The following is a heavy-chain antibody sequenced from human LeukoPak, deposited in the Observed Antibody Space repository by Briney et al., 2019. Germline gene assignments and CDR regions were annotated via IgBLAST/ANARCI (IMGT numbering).Heavy chain of an antibody. Sequence: ASVKVSCKASGYTFTGYYMHWVRQAPGQGLEWMGRINPNSGGTNYAQKFQGRVTRTRDTSISTAYMELSRLRSDDTAVYYCARGTPYDSSGYYPDYWGQGTLVTVSS. D-gene: IGHD3-22*01. V-gene: IGHV1-2*06. CDR2: INPNSGGT. CDR1: GYTFTGYY. CDR3: ARGTPYDSSGYYPDY. J-gene: IGHJ4*02.